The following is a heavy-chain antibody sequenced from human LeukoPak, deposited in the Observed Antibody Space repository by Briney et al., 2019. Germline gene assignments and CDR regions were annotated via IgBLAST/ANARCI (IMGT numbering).Heavy chain of an antibody. D-gene: IGHD6-13*01. Sequence: ASVKVSCKASGGTFSSYAISWVRQAPGQGLEWMGGIIPIFGTANYAQKFQGRVTITADKSTSTAYMELSSLRSEDTAVYYCARDGGIAAAGTYNWFDPWGQGTLVTVSS. CDR1: GGTFSSYA. CDR3: ARDGGIAAAGTYNWFDP. J-gene: IGHJ5*02. CDR2: IIPIFGTA. V-gene: IGHV1-69*06.